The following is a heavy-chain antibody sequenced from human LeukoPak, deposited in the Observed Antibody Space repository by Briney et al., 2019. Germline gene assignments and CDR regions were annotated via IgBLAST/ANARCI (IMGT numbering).Heavy chain of an antibody. V-gene: IGHV4-4*07. D-gene: IGHD3-22*01. CDR1: GGSISGYY. CDR2: IYTSGST. CDR3: ARGDYYDSSGYYHFDY. J-gene: IGHJ4*02. Sequence: SETLSLTCTVSGGSISGYYWSWIRQPAGKGLEWIGRIYTSGSTNYNPSLKSRVTMSVDTSKNQFSLKLSSVTAADTAVYYCARGDYYDSSGYYHFDYWGQGTLVTVSS.